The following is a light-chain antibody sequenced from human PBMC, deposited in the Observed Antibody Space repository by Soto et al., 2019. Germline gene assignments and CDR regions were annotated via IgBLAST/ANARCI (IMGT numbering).Light chain of an antibody. V-gene: IGLV2-11*01. J-gene: IGLJ3*02. CDR3: CSSAGTYTSV. CDR2: DAT. CDR1: SSDVGGYNY. Sequence: QSALTQPRSVSGSPGQSVTISCTGTSSDVGGYNYVSWYRQHPGKAPKLMIYDATKRPSGVPDRFSGSKSGNTASLTISGLQAEDEADYYCCSSAGTYTSVFGGGTKLTVL.